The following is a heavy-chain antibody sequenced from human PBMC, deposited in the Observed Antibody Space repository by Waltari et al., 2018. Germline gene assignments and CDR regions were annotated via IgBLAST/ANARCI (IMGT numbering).Heavy chain of an antibody. D-gene: IGHD5-12*01. CDR3: AREADGYNSYYFDY. Sequence: QVQLVESGGGVVQPGRSLSLSCAASGFTFSSYAMHWVRQAPGKGLEWVAVISYDGSNKYYADSVKGRFTISRDNSKNTLYLQMNSLRAEDTAVYYCAREADGYNSYYFDYWGQGTLVTVSS. V-gene: IGHV3-30-3*01. CDR1: GFTFSSYA. CDR2: ISYDGSNK. J-gene: IGHJ4*02.